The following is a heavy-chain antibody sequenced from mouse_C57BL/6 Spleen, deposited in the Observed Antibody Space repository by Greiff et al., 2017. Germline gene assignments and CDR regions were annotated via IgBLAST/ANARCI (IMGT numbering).Heavy chain of an antibody. Sequence: VKLQQPGAELVKPGASVKLSCKASGYTFTSYWMQWVKQRPGQGLEWIGEIDPSDSYTNYNQKFKGKATLTVDTSSRPAYMQLSSLTSEDSAVYYCAGFITTVVAKDYYAMDYWGQGTSVTVSS. CDR1: GYTFTSYW. J-gene: IGHJ4*01. CDR3: AGFITTVVAKDYYAMDY. CDR2: IDPSDSYT. D-gene: IGHD1-1*01. V-gene: IGHV1-50*01.